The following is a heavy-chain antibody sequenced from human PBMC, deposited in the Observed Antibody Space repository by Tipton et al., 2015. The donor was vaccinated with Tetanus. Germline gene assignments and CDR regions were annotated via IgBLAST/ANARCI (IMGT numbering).Heavy chain of an antibody. CDR1: GGPFYKHG. V-gene: IGHV1-69*01. D-gene: IGHD6-25*01. CDR2: IIPASGAT. Sequence: QLVQSGAEVKKPGSSVKVSCKSSGGPFYKHGIDWVRQAPGQGLEWMGGIIPASGATNYAHKFQGRVTMTADGTTTTVHMELSNLRSDDTAVYYCVRDRAAAGGSDYWGQGTLVTV. J-gene: IGHJ4*02. CDR3: VRDRAAAGGSDY.